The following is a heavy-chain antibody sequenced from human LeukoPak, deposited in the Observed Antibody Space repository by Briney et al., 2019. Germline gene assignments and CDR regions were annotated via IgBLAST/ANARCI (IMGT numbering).Heavy chain of an antibody. Sequence: ASVKVSCKASGYTFTSYGISWVRQAPGQGLEWMGWISAYNGDTNYAQKLQGRVTMTTDTSTSTAYMELRSLRSEDTAVYYCATAGGSSGYHNFDYWGQGTLVTVSS. V-gene: IGHV1-18*01. J-gene: IGHJ4*02. CDR2: ISAYNGDT. D-gene: IGHD3-22*01. CDR3: ATAGGSSGYHNFDY. CDR1: GYTFTSYG.